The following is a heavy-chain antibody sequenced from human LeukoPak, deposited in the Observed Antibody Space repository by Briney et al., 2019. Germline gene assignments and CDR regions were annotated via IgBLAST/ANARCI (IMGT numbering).Heavy chain of an antibody. CDR2: IYYSGST. Sequence: PSETLSLTCTVSGGSISSYYWSWIRQPAGKGLEWIGSIYYSGSTSYNPSLKSRVTISVDTSKNQFSLRLSSVTAADTAVYYCARLQYGDFYFDYWGQGTLVTVSS. D-gene: IGHD4-17*01. V-gene: IGHV4-59*05. CDR1: GGSISSYY. CDR3: ARLQYGDFYFDY. J-gene: IGHJ4*02.